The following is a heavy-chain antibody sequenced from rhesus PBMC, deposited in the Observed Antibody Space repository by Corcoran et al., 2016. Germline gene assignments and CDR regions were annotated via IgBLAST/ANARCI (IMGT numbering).Heavy chain of an antibody. CDR1: GGSISGYY. V-gene: IGHV4-73*01. Sequence: QVKLQQWGEGLVKPSETLSLTCAVYGGSISGYYWSWIRQPPGKGLEWIGNMDGNSASTHSNPSLKNRVTMSKDTSKNQFSLKLSSVTAADTAVYYCARERIWTGYCTFDYWGQGVLVTVSS. J-gene: IGHJ4*01. CDR3: ARERIWTGYCTFDY. D-gene: IGHD3-3*01. CDR2: MDGNSAST.